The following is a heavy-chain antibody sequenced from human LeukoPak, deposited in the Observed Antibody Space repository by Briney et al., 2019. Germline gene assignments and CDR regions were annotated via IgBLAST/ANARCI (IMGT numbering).Heavy chain of an antibody. V-gene: IGHV1-24*01. D-gene: IGHD1-26*01. CDR1: GYTLTELS. J-gene: IGHJ4*02. CDR2: FDPEDGET. CDR3: AREKWSYRRYFDY. Sequence: ASVKVSCKVSGYTLTELSMHWVRQAPGKGLEWMGGFDPEDGETIYAQKLQGRVTMTTDTSTSTAYMELSSLRSEDTAVYYCAREKWSYRRYFDYWGQGTLVTVSS.